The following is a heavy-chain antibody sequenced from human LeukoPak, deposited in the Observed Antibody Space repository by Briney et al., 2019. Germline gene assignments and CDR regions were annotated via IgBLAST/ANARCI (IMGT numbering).Heavy chain of an antibody. J-gene: IGHJ4*02. V-gene: IGHV4-4*07. Sequence: SETLSLTCTVPGGSISSYYWSWIRQPAGKGLEWIERIYTSGSTNYNASLKSRVSMSVDTSKNQFSLKLSSVTAADTAVFYCARENSGSYREFDYWGQGTLVTVSS. D-gene: IGHD1-26*01. CDR1: GGSISSYY. CDR3: ARENSGSYREFDY. CDR2: IYTSGST.